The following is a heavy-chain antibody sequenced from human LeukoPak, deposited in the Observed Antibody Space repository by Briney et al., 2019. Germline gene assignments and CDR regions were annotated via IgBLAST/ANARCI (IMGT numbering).Heavy chain of an antibody. Sequence: ASVKVSCKASGYTFTSYGISWVRQAPGQGLEWMGWISSNNGNTDYAQELQGRVTMTTDTSTSTAYMELRSLRSDDTAVYYCARGGLLWFGESIDYWGQGSLVSVSS. CDR3: ARGGLLWFGESIDY. J-gene: IGHJ4*02. CDR1: GYTFTSYG. D-gene: IGHD3-10*01. V-gene: IGHV1-18*01. CDR2: ISSNNGNT.